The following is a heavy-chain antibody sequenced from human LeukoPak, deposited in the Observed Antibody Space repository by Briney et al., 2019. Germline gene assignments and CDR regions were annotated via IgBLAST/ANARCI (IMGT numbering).Heavy chain of an antibody. J-gene: IGHJ6*02. CDR2: INSYNGDT. CDR3: ARVMHWDKVMARGRRMDV. V-gene: IGHV1-18*01. Sequence: GASVKVSCKASAYTFTTYGISWVRQAPGQGLEWMGWINSYNGDTNYAQKLQGRVTMTTDTSTSTAYMELRSLRSDDTAVYYCARVMHWDKVMARGRRMDVWGQGTTVTVSS. CDR1: AYTFTTYG. D-gene: IGHD5-18*01.